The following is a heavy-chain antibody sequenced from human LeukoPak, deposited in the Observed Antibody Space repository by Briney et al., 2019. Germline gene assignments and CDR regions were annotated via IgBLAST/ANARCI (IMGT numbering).Heavy chain of an antibody. CDR2: ISSSSSTI. D-gene: IGHD3-16*02. CDR3: ARQKTITFGGVIVK. Sequence: GGSLRLSCAASGFTFSSYSMNWVRQAPGKGLEWVSYISSSSSTIYYADSVKGRFTISRDNAKNSLYLRMNSLRDEDTAVYYCARQKTITFGGVIVKWGQGTLVTVSS. CDR1: GFTFSSYS. J-gene: IGHJ4*02. V-gene: IGHV3-48*02.